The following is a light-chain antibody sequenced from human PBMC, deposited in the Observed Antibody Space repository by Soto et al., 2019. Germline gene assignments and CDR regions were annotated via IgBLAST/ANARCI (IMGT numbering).Light chain of an antibody. CDR1: QSISSH. J-gene: IGKJ2*01. Sequence: DIQMTQSPSSLSASVGDRGTITCRASQSISSHLNWYQHRPGKAPNLLIYAASGLQGGVPSRFSGSGSGTDFTLTISSLQPEDSAGYFCQQTYSAPYTFGQGTKLEIK. CDR3: QQTYSAPYT. V-gene: IGKV1-39*01. CDR2: AAS.